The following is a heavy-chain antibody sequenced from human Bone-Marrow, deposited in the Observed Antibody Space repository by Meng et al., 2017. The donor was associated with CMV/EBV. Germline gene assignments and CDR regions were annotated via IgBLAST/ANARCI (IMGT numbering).Heavy chain of an antibody. Sequence: EVQLLESGGGLVQPGGSLRLSCAASGFTFKNYAMTWVRQAPGKGLEWVSSLSASGVTTYYADSVKGRFTISRDSSKNTLYLQMSNLRAEDTALYYCAKSPGYRNYLESWGQGTLVTVSS. CDR1: GFTFKNYA. CDR3: AKSPGYRNYLES. CDR2: LSASGVTT. D-gene: IGHD4-11*01. V-gene: IGHV3-23*01. J-gene: IGHJ5*02.